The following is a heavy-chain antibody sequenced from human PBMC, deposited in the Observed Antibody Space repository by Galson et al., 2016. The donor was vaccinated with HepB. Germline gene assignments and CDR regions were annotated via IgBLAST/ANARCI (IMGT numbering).Heavy chain of an antibody. CDR1: GYTFFSYG. D-gene: IGHD6-25*01. V-gene: IGHV1-18*01. J-gene: IGHJ5*02. CDR3: ARSPWGSGWFDP. Sequence: SVKVSCKASGYTFFSYGITWVRQAPGQGLEWMGWISADNGNTNYAQILQGRLTMTTDTSTSTAYMELRSLRSDDTAVYYCARSPWGSGWFDPWGQGTLVTVSS. CDR2: ISADNGNT.